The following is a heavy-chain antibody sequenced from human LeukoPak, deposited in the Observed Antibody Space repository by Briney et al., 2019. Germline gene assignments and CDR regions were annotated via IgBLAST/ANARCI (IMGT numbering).Heavy chain of an antibody. CDR2: IYYSGST. CDR3: ARDRGYCSSTSCYTWFDP. Sequence: SETLSLTCTVSGGSISSYYWSWIRQPPGKGLEWIGYIYYSGSTNYNPSLKSRVTISVDTSKNQFSLKLSSVTAADTAVYYCARDRGYCSSTSCYTWFDPWGQGTPVTVSS. J-gene: IGHJ5*02. D-gene: IGHD2-2*02. CDR1: GGSISSYY. V-gene: IGHV4-59*01.